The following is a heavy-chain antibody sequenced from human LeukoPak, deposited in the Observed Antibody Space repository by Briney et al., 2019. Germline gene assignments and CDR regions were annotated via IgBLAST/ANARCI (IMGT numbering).Heavy chain of an antibody. CDR1: GVSISSSNNF. D-gene: IGHD5-24*01. Sequence: SETLSLTCTVSGVSISSSNNFWGWIRQPPGKGLEWIGSMHYRGTTYYIPSLKSRVTISVDTSKNQFSLRLSSVTAADTAVYYCARHEEEDGYNAKTFDFWGQGTLVTVSS. CDR2: MHYRGTT. CDR3: ARHEEEDGYNAKTFDF. V-gene: IGHV4-39*01. J-gene: IGHJ4*02.